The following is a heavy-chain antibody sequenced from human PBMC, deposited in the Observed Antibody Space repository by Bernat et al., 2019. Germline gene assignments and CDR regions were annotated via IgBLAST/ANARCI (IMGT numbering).Heavy chain of an antibody. D-gene: IGHD3-22*01. CDR2: ISYDGSNK. V-gene: IGHV3-30-3*01. Sequence: QVQLVESGGGVVQPGRSLRLSCAASGFTFSSYAMHWVRQAPGKGLEWVAVISYDGSNKYYADSVKGRFTISRDNSKNTLYLQMNSLRAEDTAVYYCARDSGYYDSSGPDYWGLGTLVTVSS. J-gene: IGHJ4*02. CDR1: GFTFSSYA. CDR3: ARDSGYYDSSGPDY.